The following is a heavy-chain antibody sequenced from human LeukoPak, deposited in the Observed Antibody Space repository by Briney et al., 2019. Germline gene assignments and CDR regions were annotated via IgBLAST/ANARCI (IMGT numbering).Heavy chain of an antibody. Sequence: NTSETLSLTCTVSGGSISSYYWSWIRQPAGKGLEWIGRIYTSGSTNYNPSLKSRVTMSVDTSKNQFSLKLSSVTAADTAVYYCARGGQLLDPSPFDYLGQGTLVTVSS. CDR3: ARGGQLLDPSPFDY. J-gene: IGHJ4*02. V-gene: IGHV4-4*07. D-gene: IGHD6-19*01. CDR1: GGSISSYY. CDR2: IYTSGST.